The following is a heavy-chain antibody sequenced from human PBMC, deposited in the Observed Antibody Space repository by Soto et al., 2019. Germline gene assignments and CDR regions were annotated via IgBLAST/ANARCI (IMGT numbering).Heavy chain of an antibody. J-gene: IGHJ3*02. V-gene: IGHV1-2*04. CDR3: ARAQEIAVAGHAFDI. Sequence: QVQLVQSGAEVKKPGASVKVSCKASGYTFTGYYIHWVRQVPGQGLEWLGWVNPNTGGTNYAQKHQGWVTVTRDTSISTDYMELSRLTSDDTAVYYCARAQEIAVAGHAFDIWGQGTMVTVSS. CDR2: VNPNTGGT. CDR1: GYTFTGYY. D-gene: IGHD6-19*01.